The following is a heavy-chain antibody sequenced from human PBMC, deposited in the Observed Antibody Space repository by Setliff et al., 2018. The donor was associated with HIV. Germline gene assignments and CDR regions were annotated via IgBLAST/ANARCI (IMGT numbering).Heavy chain of an antibody. D-gene: IGHD1-26*01. CDR3: ARDQQWELVSWFDP. CDR2: IWYDGSIK. V-gene: IGHV3-33*08. Sequence: GGSLRLSCAASGFIFSHYAMHWVRQAPGKGLEWVAAIWYDGSIKYYADSVKGRFTISRDYAKNSLYLQMNSLRAEDTAVYYCARDQQWELVSWFDPWGQGTLVTVSS. CDR1: GFIFSHYA. J-gene: IGHJ5*02.